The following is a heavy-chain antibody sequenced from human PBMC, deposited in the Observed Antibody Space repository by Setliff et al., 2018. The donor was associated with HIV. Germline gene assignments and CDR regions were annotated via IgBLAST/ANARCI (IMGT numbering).Heavy chain of an antibody. CDR3: ARFRVERRLSNWFDP. D-gene: IGHD1-1*01. J-gene: IGHJ5*02. CDR2: IYYGGST. V-gene: IGHV4-59*02. Sequence: PSETLSLTCSISGGSVTSYLWHWFRQPPGKGLEWIGYIYYGGSTNYNPSLRSRLTISVDTSKNQFSLKLSSVTAADTAVYYCARFRVERRLSNWFDPWGQGTLVTVSS. CDR1: GGSVTSYL.